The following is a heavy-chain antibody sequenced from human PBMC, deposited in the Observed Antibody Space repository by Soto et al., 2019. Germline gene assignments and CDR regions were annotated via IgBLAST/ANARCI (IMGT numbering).Heavy chain of an antibody. CDR3: ARGGADYYGSGSYYAY. D-gene: IGHD3-10*01. Sequence: QVQLQQWGAGLLKPSETLSLTCAVYGGSFSGYYWSWIRQPPGKGLEWIGEINHSGSTNYNPSLKCRVTISVDTSKNQFSLKLSSVTAADTAVYYCARGGADYYGSGSYYAYWGQGTLVTVSS. CDR2: INHSGST. CDR1: GGSFSGYY. J-gene: IGHJ4*02. V-gene: IGHV4-34*01.